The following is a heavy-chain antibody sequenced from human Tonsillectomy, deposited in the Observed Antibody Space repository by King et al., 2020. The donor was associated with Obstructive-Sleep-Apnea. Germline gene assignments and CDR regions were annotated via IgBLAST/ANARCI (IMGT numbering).Heavy chain of an antibody. D-gene: IGHD3-22*01. CDR1: GFNFFTSA. CDR3: AAERGDSPIYDNFEI. V-gene: IGHV1-58*03. CDR2: IAVGGDTP. Sequence: KQLVQSGPEVKKPGTSVKVSCKASGFNFFTSAVQRVRQAPGQRLEWIVWIAVGGDTPHYSHKFQGKVTFSRDMSTSTVFLELGSLTVEDTAVYYCAAERGDSPIYDNFEIWGQGTTVTVS. J-gene: IGHJ3*02.